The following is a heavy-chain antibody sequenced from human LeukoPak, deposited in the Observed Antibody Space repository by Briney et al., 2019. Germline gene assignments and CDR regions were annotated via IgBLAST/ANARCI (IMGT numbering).Heavy chain of an antibody. CDR2: IYYSGST. Sequence: PSETLSLTCTVSGGSISSSSYYWGWIRQPPGKGLEWIGNIYYSGSTYYNPSLKSRVTISVDTSKNQFSLKLSSVTAADTAVYYCARIQIWFGETKFDPWGQGTLVTVSS. D-gene: IGHD3-10*01. J-gene: IGHJ5*02. V-gene: IGHV4-39*01. CDR1: GGSISSSSYY. CDR3: ARIQIWFGETKFDP.